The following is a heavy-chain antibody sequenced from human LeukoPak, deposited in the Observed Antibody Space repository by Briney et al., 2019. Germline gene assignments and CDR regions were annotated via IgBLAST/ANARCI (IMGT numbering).Heavy chain of an antibody. CDR2: ISGSGGST. V-gene: IGHV3-23*01. CDR1: GFTFSSYA. D-gene: IGHD3-16*02. J-gene: IGHJ4*02. Sequence: QSGGSLRLSCAASGFTFSSYAMSWVRQAPGKGLEWVSAISGSGGSTYYADSVKGRFTISRDNSKNTLYLQMNSLRAEDTAVYYCAKARTALGYDYVWGSYRYLSSDYWGQGTLVTVSS. CDR3: AKARTALGYDYVWGSYRYLSSDY.